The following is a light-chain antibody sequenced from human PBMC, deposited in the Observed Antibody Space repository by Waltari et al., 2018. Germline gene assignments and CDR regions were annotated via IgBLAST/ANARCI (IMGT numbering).Light chain of an antibody. CDR1: SSDVGGYNY. CDR2: DVS. J-gene: IGLJ1*01. CDR3: SSYTSSGTSSNTRV. Sequence: QSALTQPASVSGSPGQSITISCSGTSSDVGGYNYVSWYQHHTGKALKLVIYDVSSRPSGVSHRYAGSKSGNTASLTISGLQGEDEADYYCSSYTSSGTSSNTRVFGTGTTVTVL. V-gene: IGLV2-14*03.